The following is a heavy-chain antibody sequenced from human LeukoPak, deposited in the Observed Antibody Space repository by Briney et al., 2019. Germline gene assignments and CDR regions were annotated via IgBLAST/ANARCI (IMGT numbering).Heavy chain of an antibody. V-gene: IGHV3-53*01. CDR3: AGAIYGDYVGAFDI. CDR2: IYSGGST. J-gene: IGHJ3*02. D-gene: IGHD4-17*01. CDR1: GFTVSSNY. Sequence: PGGSLRLSCAASGFTVSSNYMSWVRQAPGKGLERVSVIYSGGSTYYADSVKGRFTISRDNSKNTLYLQMNSLRAEDTAVYYCAGAIYGDYVGAFDIWGQGTMVTVSS.